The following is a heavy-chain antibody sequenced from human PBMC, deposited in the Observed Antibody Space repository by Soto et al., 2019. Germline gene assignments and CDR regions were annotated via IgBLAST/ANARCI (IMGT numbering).Heavy chain of an antibody. J-gene: IGHJ4*02. CDR3: ARDRTIFGVVITPLNY. CDR1: GFTFSSYW. Sequence: EVQLVESGGGLVQPGGSLRLSCAASGFTFSSYWMSWVRQAPGKGLEWVANIKQDGSEKYYVDSVKGRFTISRDNAKNSVYLQMNSLRAEDTAVYYCARDRTIFGVVITPLNYWGQGTLVTVSS. D-gene: IGHD3-3*01. V-gene: IGHV3-7*05. CDR2: IKQDGSEK.